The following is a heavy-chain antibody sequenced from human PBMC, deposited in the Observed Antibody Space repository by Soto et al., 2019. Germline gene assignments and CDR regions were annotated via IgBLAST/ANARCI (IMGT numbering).Heavy chain of an antibody. D-gene: IGHD2-2*01. J-gene: IGHJ5*02. V-gene: IGHV3-21*01. CDR2: ISSSSSYI. Sequence: GGSLRLSCAASGFTFSSYALRWVRQAPWKGLEWVSSISSSSSYIYYADSVKGRFTISRDNAKNSLYLQMNSLRAEDTPVYYCARDWGYIVVVPADPSWFDPWGQGTLVNVSS. CDR1: GFTFSSYA. CDR3: ARDWGYIVVVPADPSWFDP.